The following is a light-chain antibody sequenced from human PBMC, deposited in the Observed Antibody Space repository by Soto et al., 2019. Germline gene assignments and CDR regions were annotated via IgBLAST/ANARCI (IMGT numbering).Light chain of an antibody. J-gene: IGLJ1*01. CDR1: SSDVGGYNY. CDR3: GTWDDRLDGDYV. CDR2: EVS. Sequence: QSVLTQPASVSGSPGQSITISCTGTSSDVGGYNYVSWYQQHPGKGPKLMIYEVSNRPSGVSNRFSGSKSGNTATLTISGLQAEDEADYYCGTWDDRLDGDYVFGAGTKVTAL. V-gene: IGLV2-14*03.